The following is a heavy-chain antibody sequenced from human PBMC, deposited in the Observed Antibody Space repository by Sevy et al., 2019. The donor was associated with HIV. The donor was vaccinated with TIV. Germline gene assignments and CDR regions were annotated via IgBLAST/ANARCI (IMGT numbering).Heavy chain of an antibody. J-gene: IGHJ6*02. CDR2: ISGNGDNI. V-gene: IGHV3-9*01. CDR3: ARDTGGLGYWYYGLDV. D-gene: IGHD2-8*02. CDR1: GFTFDDHA. Sequence: GGSLRLSCAASGFTFDDHAMHWVRQAPGKGLEWISGISGNGDNIGYADSVKGRVTISRDNAKNSLYLQMNSLRTEDTAFYYCARDTGGLGYWYYGLDVWGQGTTVTVSS.